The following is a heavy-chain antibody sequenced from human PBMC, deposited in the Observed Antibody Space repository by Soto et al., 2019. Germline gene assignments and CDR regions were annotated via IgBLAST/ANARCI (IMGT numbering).Heavy chain of an antibody. J-gene: IGHJ4*02. CDR3: ARVRLPINYYDSSGYYFDY. CDR2: ISAYNGNT. V-gene: IGHV1-18*04. D-gene: IGHD3-22*01. CDR1: GYTFTSYG. Sequence: ASVKVSCKASGYTFTSYGISWVRQAPGQGLEWMGWISAYNGNTNYAQKLQGRVTMTTDTSTSTAYMELRSLRSDDTAVYYCARVRLPINYYDSSGYYFDYWGQGTLVTVSS.